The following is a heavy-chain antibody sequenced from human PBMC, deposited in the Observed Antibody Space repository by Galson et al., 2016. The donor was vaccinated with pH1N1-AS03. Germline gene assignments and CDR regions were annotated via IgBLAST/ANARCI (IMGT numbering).Heavy chain of an antibody. J-gene: IGHJ6*02. Sequence: LSLTCTVSGGSISSGTYYWSWIRQHPGKGLEWIGYIYYSGSTYYNPSLKSRVTISVDTAKNQFSLKRNSVTAADTAVYYCARESTYYFDMDDFYHGLDVWGQGTTVTVSS. CDR1: GGSISSGTYY. D-gene: IGHD2/OR15-2a*01. CDR3: ARESTYYFDMDDFYHGLDV. V-gene: IGHV4-31*03. CDR2: IYYSGST.